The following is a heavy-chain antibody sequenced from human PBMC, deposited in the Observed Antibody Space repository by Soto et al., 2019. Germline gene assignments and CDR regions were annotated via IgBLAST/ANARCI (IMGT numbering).Heavy chain of an antibody. CDR2: IGGSGSST. CDR1: VFTFTNHA. V-gene: IGHV3-23*01. J-gene: IGHJ4*02. CDR3: ARRGYYYYNAGYWAKIHSEY. Sequence: VGSLRLSCASSVFTFTNHAMSCVRHSPGKWLEWVSDIGGSGSSTYYADSVKGRFTISRDNSKDTLYLQMSGLRAEDTAVYYCARRGYYYYNAGYWAKIHSEYWGQGALVRVSS. D-gene: IGHD3-22*01.